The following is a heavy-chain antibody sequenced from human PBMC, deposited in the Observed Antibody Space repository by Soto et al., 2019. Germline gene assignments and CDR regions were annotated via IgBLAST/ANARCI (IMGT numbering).Heavy chain of an antibody. CDR2: ISAYNGNT. CDR1: GYTFTSYG. D-gene: IGHD3-10*01. J-gene: IGHJ4*02. V-gene: IGHV1-18*01. Sequence: QVQLVQSGAEVKKPGASVKVSCKASGYTFTSYGISWVRQAPGQGLEWMGWISAYNGNTNYAQKLQGRVTMTTDTSQNHTYLELRDLRTEDTAVYYCARGTSGEKGDYWGQGTLVTVSS. CDR3: ARGTSGEKGDY.